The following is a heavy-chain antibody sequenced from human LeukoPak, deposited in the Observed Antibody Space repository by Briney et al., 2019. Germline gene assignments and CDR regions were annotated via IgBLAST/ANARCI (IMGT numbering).Heavy chain of an antibody. V-gene: IGHV3-11*01. D-gene: IGHD6-13*01. CDR3: AREDSRNWFDP. CDR2: ISSSGSTI. J-gene: IGHJ5*02. Sequence: GGSLRLSCAASGFTFSDYYMSWIRQAPGKGLGWVSYISSSGSTIYYADSVKGRFTISRDNAKNSLYLQMNSLRAEDTAVYYCAREDSRNWFDPWGQGTLVTVSS. CDR1: GFTFSDYY.